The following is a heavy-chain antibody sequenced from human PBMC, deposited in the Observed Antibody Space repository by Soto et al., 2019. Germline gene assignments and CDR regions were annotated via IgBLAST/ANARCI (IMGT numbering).Heavy chain of an antibody. CDR1: GGSISSGGYS. Sequence: QLQLQESGSGLVKPSQTLSLTCAVSGGSISSGGYSWSWIRQPPGKGLEWIGYIYHSGSTYYNPYRKSRVTLSVYRSKNQFSLTLSSVTAADTAVYYCASGLVTTLHYWGQGTLVTVSS. V-gene: IGHV4-30-2*01. CDR2: IYHSGST. CDR3: ASGLVTTLHY. D-gene: IGHD4-17*01. J-gene: IGHJ4*02.